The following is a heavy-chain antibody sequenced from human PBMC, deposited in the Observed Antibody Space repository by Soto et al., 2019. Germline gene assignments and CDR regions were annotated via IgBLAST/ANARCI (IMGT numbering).Heavy chain of an antibody. CDR2: ISYTGAT. V-gene: IGHV4-31*03. D-gene: IGHD2-15*01. CDR1: GGSISRGAYF. Sequence: QVHLQESGPGQVRPSQTLSLSCSVSGGSISRGAYFWTWIRHFPGKGLEWIAYISYTGATYYNPSLKSRVTILADTSKNQFSLKLNSVTSADTAVYYCARGGPVSVSPAWQLLGYFDYWGQGTLVTVSS. CDR3: ARGGPVSVSPAWQLLGYFDY. J-gene: IGHJ4*02.